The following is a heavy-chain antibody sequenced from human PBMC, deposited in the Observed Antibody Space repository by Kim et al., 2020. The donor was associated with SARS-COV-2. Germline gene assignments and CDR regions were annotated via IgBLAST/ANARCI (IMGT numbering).Heavy chain of an antibody. CDR1: GFTFSSYG. Sequence: GGSLRLSCAASGFTFSSYGMHWVRQAPGKGLEWVAVISYDGSNKYYADSVKGRFTISRGNSKNTLYLQMNSLRAEDTAVYYCAKSHAIWSGYYPVFDYWGQGTLVTVSS. J-gene: IGHJ4*02. CDR2: ISYDGSNK. D-gene: IGHD3-3*01. CDR3: AKSHAIWSGYYPVFDY. V-gene: IGHV3-30*18.